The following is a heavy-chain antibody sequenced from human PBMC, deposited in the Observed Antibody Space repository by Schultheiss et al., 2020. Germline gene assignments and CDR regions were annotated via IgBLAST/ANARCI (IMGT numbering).Heavy chain of an antibody. V-gene: IGHV3-23*01. J-gene: IGHJ4*02. CDR3: ARDPPVAGAFDY. D-gene: IGHD6-19*01. Sequence: GGSLRLSCAASGFTFSDYYMSWIRQAPGKGLEWVSAISGSGGSTYYADSVKGRFTISRDNSKNTLYLQMNSLRAEDTAVYYCARDPPVAGAFDYWGQGTLVTGSS. CDR1: GFTFSDYY. CDR2: ISGSGGST.